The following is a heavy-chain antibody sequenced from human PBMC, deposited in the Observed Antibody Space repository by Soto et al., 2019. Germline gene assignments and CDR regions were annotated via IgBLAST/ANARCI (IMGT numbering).Heavy chain of an antibody. CDR2: ITPNSGYT. V-gene: IGHV1-18*01. D-gene: IGHD3-9*01. CDR1: GYKFSTYA. CDR3: ATSYDTGFDP. J-gene: IGHJ5*02. Sequence: QLQLTQSGGEARKPGASVRVSCAASGYKFSTYAISWLRQAPGQGLEWMGLITPNSGYTNYAQKFQGRLILTTDIPSSTAYMELTSLRYDDTAIYYCATSYDTGFDPWGQGTLVSVSA.